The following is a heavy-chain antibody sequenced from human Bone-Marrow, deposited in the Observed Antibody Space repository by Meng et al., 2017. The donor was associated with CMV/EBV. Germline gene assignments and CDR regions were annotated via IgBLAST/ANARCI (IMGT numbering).Heavy chain of an antibody. J-gene: IGHJ4*02. V-gene: IGHV5-10-1*01. Sequence: YILPSYWITWVRQMPGKGLEWVGRLDPTDSFTNYGPSFQGRVTISADKSIGTAYLQWSSLKTSDTAMYYCARQTLYYYNSGTYPDFWGQGTLVTVSS. D-gene: IGHD3-10*01. CDR3: ARQTLYYYNSGTYPDF. CDR2: LDPTDSFT. CDR1: YILPSYW.